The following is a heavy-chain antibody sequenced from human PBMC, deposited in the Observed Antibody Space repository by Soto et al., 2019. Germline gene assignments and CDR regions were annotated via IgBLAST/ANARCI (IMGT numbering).Heavy chain of an antibody. CDR1: GFTFSSYS. CDR2: ISSSSYI. J-gene: IGHJ4*02. D-gene: IGHD2-15*01. V-gene: IGHV3-21*01. CDR3: ARDHKYCSGGSCYVDY. Sequence: GGSLRLSCAASGFTFSSYSMNWVRQAPGKGLEWVSSISSSSYIYYADSVKGRFTISRDNAKNSLYLQMNSLGAEDTAVNYCARDHKYCSGGSCYVDYWGQGTLVTVSS.